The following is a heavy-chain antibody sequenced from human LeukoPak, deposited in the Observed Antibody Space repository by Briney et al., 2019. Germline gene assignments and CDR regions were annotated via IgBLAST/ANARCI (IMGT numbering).Heavy chain of an antibody. CDR1: GFSFSHTW. CDR3: ATDRIVGASAFVV. Sequence: GGSLRLSCAGSGFSFSHTWMNWVRQAPGKGLEYIGRIKSKTNGGEATEYAAAVTGRFFISRDDSASTLYLHLNSLKTEDTAVYYCATDRIVGASAFVVWGQGTMVTVSS. D-gene: IGHD1-26*01. V-gene: IGHV3-15*01. CDR2: IKSKTNGGEAT. J-gene: IGHJ3*01.